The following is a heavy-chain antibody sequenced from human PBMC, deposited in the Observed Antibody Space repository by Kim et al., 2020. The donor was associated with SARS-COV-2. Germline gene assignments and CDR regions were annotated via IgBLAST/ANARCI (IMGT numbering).Heavy chain of an antibody. CDR1: GFPFDTYA. D-gene: IGHD2-21*01. Sequence: GGSLRPSCVASGFPFDTYAMSWVRQAPGKGLEWVSVISGGAVNKFYADSVRGRFTISRDNAKDTLYLQMNSLRDEDTALYYCAKVVIMDGYNYFYYYAM. CDR2: ISGGAVNK. CDR3: AKVVIMDGYNYFYYYAM. V-gene: IGHV3-23*01. J-gene: IGHJ6*01.